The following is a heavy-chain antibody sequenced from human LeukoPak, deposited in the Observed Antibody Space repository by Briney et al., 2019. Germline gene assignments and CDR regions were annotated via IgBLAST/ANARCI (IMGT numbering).Heavy chain of an antibody. J-gene: IGHJ3*02. Sequence: PGGSLRLSCAASGFTFSSYNMNRVRQAPGKGLEWVSSISSSSNYIYYEDSVKGRFTISRDNAKNSLYLQMNSLRAEDTAVHYCARDFLTILGAFDIWGQGTMVTVSS. CDR1: GFTFSSYN. CDR3: ARDFLTILGAFDI. D-gene: IGHD3-9*01. CDR2: ISSSSNYI. V-gene: IGHV3-21*01.